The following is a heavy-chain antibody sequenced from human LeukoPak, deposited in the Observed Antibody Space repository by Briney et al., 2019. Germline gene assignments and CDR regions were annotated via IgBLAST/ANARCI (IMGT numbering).Heavy chain of an antibody. CDR3: ARVGENSQTDS. CDR2: LSGSGAIT. Sequence: PGGSLRLSCAASGFTFSSYAMSWVRQAPGKGLEWVAVLSGSGAITYYADSVKGRFTISRDNSKKTLYLQMNSLRAEDTAVYYCARVGENSQTDSWGQGTLVTVSS. V-gene: IGHV3-23*01. J-gene: IGHJ5*01. D-gene: IGHD3-16*01. CDR1: GFTFSSYA.